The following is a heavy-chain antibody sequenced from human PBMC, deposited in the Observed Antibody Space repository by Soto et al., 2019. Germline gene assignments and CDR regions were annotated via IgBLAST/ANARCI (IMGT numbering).Heavy chain of an antibody. CDR2: IYHSGST. CDR3: RGGAAP. D-gene: IGHD3-10*01. Sequence: QLQLQESGSGLVKPSQTLSLTCAVSGGSISSGGYSWSWIRQPPGKGLECIGYIYHSGSTYYNPSLNTRVTIPVPRSKPQFSLKLSSVTAAATAVYFSRGGAAPWGPGPLVPFSS. J-gene: IGHJ5*02. V-gene: IGHV4-30-2*01. CDR1: GGSISSGGYS.